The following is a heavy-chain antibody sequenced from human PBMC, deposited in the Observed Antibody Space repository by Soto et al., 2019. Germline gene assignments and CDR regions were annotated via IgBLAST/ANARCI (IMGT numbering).Heavy chain of an antibody. CDR1: GFTFSSYG. J-gene: IGHJ4*02. CDR2: IWYDGSNK. Sequence: GGSLRLSCAASGFTFSSYGMHWVRQAPGKGLEWVAVIWYDGSNKYYADSVKGRFAISRDNSKNTLYLQMNSLRAEDTAVYYCARVWADSGYDYFPGYWGQGTLVTVSS. V-gene: IGHV3-33*01. D-gene: IGHD5-12*01. CDR3: ARVWADSGYDYFPGY.